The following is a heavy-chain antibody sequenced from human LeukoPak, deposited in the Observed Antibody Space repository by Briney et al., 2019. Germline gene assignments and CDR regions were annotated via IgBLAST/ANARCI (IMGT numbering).Heavy chain of an antibody. V-gene: IGHV3-21*01. CDR3: ARLPQSFVGASPFDF. CDR1: GFTFSDYA. J-gene: IGHJ4*02. CDR2: ISGSSSFI. Sequence: GGSLRLSCAASGFTFSDYAMTWVRQAPGKGLEWVSSISGSSSFIYYTYSVQGRFTVSRDNAENSLFLQMDSLKAEDTAVYHCARLPQSFVGASPFDFWGQGTLVTVSS. D-gene: IGHD3-16*01.